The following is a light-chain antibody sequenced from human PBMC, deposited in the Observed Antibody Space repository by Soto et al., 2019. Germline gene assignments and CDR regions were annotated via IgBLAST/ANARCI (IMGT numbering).Light chain of an antibody. V-gene: IGKV3-20*01. J-gene: IGKJ2*01. CDR3: QQYGRPSVT. CDR1: QSVSNNY. Sequence: EIVLTQSPGTLSLSPGERATLSCRASQSVSNNYLAWYQQKPGQAPRLLVYGASNRATAIPDRFSGSGSGTYFTLTISTLETEDFAVYYCQQYGRPSVTFGQGTKVDIK. CDR2: GAS.